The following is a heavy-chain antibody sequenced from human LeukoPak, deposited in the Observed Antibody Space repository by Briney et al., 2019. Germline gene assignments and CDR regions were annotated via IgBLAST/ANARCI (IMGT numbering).Heavy chain of an antibody. CDR1: GGSISSSSYY. CDR2: INHSGST. CDR3: AGYYTYGRDY. D-gene: IGHD5-18*01. Sequence: SETLSLTCSVSGGSISSSSYYWNWIRQPPGKGLEWIGEINHSGSTNYNPSLKSRVTISVDTSKNQFSLKLTSVTAADTALYYCAGYYTYGRDYWGQGTLVTVSS. V-gene: IGHV4-39*07. J-gene: IGHJ4*02.